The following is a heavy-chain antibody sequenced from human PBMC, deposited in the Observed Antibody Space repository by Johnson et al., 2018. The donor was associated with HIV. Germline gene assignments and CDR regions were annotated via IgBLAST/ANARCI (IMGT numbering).Heavy chain of an antibody. CDR3: TTHQIWETFYAFDI. V-gene: IGHV3-33*01. D-gene: IGHD1-26*01. J-gene: IGHJ3*02. CDR2: IWYDGSNK. CDR1: GFTFSYYG. Sequence: QVQLVESGGGVVQPGRSLRLSCAASGFTFSYYGMHWVRQAPGKGLEWVAVIWYDGSNKNYADSVKGRFTISRDNSKNTLYLQMNSLKTEDTAVYYCTTHQIWETFYAFDIWGQGTVVTVSS.